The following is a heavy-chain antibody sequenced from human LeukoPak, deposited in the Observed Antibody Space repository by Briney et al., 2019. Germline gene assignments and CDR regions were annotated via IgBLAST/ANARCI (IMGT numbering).Heavy chain of an antibody. CDR1: GFTFSSYW. J-gene: IGHJ4*02. V-gene: IGHV3-7*01. CDR3: VRGNYGSGWYSKY. Sequence: GGSLRLSCAASGFTFSSYWMTWVRQAPGKGLEWVANIKQDGSEKYYVDSVKGRFTISRDNAKKSLDLQMNSLRVDDPAMYYCVRGNYGSGWYSKYWGQGTLVTVSS. CDR2: IKQDGSEK. D-gene: IGHD6-19*01.